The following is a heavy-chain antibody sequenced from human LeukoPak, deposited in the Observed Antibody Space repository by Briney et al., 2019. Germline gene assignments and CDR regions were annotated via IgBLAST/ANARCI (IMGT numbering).Heavy chain of an antibody. CDR2: INPNNGGT. V-gene: IGHV1-2*02. CDR1: GYTFTDYY. J-gene: IGHJ4*02. Sequence: ASVKVSCKASGYTFTDYYVHWVRQAPGQGLEWMGWINPNNGGTNYAQKFQGRVTMTRDTSISTAYMGLSRLRSDDTAVYYCARAPVRGVIATDYWGQGTLVTVSS. CDR3: ARAPVRGVIATDY. D-gene: IGHD3-10*01.